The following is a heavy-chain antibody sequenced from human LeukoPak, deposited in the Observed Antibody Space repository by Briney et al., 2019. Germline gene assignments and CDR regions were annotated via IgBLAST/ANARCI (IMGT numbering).Heavy chain of an antibody. J-gene: IGHJ4*02. CDR2: ISSSSSYI. CDR3: ARDSGGNGFAFYYFDY. CDR1: GFTFSSYS. V-gene: IGHV3-21*04. D-gene: IGHD2-8*01. Sequence: GGSLRLSCAASGFTFSSYSMNWVRQAPGKGLEWVSSISSSSSYIYYADSVKGRFTISRDNAKNSLYLQMNSLRAEDTAVYYCARDSGGNGFAFYYFDYWGQGTLVTVSS.